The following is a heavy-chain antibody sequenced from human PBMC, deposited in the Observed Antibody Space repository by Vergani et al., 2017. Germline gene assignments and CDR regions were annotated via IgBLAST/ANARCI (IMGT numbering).Heavy chain of an antibody. CDR2: IYYSGST. Sequence: QVQLQESGPGLVKPSETLSLTCTVSGGSISSYYWSWIRQPPGKGLEWIGYIYYSGSTNYNPSLKSRVTISVDTSKNQFSLKLSSVTAADTAVYYRARGRSTSYYYYGMDVWGQGTTVTVSS. J-gene: IGHJ6*02. D-gene: IGHD2-2*01. CDR1: GGSISSYY. V-gene: IGHV4-59*12. CDR3: ARGRSTSYYYYGMDV.